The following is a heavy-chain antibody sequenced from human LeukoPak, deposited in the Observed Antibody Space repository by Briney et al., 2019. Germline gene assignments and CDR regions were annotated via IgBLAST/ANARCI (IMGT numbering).Heavy chain of an antibody. D-gene: IGHD2-15*01. V-gene: IGHV3-21*01. Sequence: PGGSLRLSCAASGFTFSSYGLHWVRQAPGKGLEWVSSISSGSSSIYYADSVKGRFTISRDNAKNSLYLQMNSLRAEDTALYYCARDWAVSAKALIWGQGTLVTVSS. CDR1: GFTFSSYG. CDR2: ISSGSSSI. J-gene: IGHJ4*02. CDR3: ARDWAVSAKALI.